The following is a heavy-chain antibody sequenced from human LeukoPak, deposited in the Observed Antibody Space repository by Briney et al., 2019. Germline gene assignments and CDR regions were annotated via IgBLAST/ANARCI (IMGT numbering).Heavy chain of an antibody. Sequence: QSGGSLRLSCAASGFTFSSYGMHWVRQAPGKGLEWVAVIWYDGSNKYYADSVKGRFTIPRDNSKNTLYLQMNSLRAEDTAVYYCARGANNWNYRSYFDYWGQGTLVTVSS. D-gene: IGHD1-7*01. J-gene: IGHJ4*02. CDR2: IWYDGSNK. V-gene: IGHV3-33*01. CDR1: GFTFSSYG. CDR3: ARGANNWNYRSYFDY.